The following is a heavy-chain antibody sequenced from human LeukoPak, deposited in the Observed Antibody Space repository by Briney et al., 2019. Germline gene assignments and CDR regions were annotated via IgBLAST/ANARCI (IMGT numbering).Heavy chain of an antibody. J-gene: IGHJ4*02. V-gene: IGHV4-39*07. CDR1: GGSISSSSYY. D-gene: IGHD6-6*01. CDR2: IYYSGST. CDR3: ASLSIAARYFDY. Sequence: PSETLSLTCTVPGGSISSSSYYWGWIRQPPGKGLEWIGSIYYSGSTYYNPSLKGRVTISVDTSKNQFSLKLSSVTAADTAVYYCASLSIAARYFDYWGQGTLVTVSS.